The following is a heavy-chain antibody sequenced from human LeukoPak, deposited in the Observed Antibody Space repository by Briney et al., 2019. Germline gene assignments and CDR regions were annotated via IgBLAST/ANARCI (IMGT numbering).Heavy chain of an antibody. CDR3: ARDFGGYSYGGMGYYYYYYMDV. CDR1: GGSISSSNW. D-gene: IGHD5-18*01. J-gene: IGHJ6*03. CDR2: IYHSGST. Sequence: SETLSLTCAVSGGSISSSNWWSWVRQPPGKGLEWIGEIYHSGSTNYNPSLKSRVTISVDKSKNQFSLKLSSVTAADTAVYYCARDFGGYSYGGMGYYYYYYMDVWGKGTTVTISS. V-gene: IGHV4-4*02.